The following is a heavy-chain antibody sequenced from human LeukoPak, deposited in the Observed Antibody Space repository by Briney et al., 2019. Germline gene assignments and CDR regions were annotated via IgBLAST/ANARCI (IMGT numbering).Heavy chain of an antibody. CDR1: GYTFTSYD. D-gene: IGHD3-10*01. Sequence: GASVKVSCKASGYTFTSYDINWVRQATGQGREWKGWMNPNSGNTDYAQKFQGRVTMTRNTSISTAYMELSSLRSEDTAVYYCTGNYYGSGSYADFDYWGQGTLVTVSS. J-gene: IGHJ4*02. V-gene: IGHV1-8*01. CDR3: TGNYYGSGSYADFDY. CDR2: MNPNSGNT.